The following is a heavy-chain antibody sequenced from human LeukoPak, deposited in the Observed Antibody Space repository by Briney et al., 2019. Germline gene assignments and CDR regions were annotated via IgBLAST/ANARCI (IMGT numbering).Heavy chain of an antibody. CDR2: IYYSGSSGST. D-gene: IGHD1/OR15-1a*01. J-gene: IGHJ4*02. Sequence: SETLSLTCSVSGASISGYHWSRIRQPPGKGLEWIGYIYYSGSSGSTNYNPSLKSRVTISVDTSKNQFSLNLSSVTAADTAVYYCARWNSGGDYWGQGTLVTVSS. V-gene: IGHV4-59*01. CDR1: GASISGYH. CDR3: ARWNSGGDY.